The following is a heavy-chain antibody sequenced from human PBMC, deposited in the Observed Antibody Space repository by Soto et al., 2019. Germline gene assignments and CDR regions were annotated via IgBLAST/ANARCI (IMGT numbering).Heavy chain of an antibody. Sequence: ESGGGVVQPGRSLRLSCAASGFTFNSYGMHWVRQAPGKGLEWVALISDDGSNKYYGDSVKGRFTISRDNSKNTLSLQMNSLRAEDTAVYYCAKDSGFLEWKIIDYWGQGTLVTVSS. V-gene: IGHV3-30*18. CDR1: GFTFNSYG. CDR3: AKDSGFLEWKIIDY. J-gene: IGHJ4*02. D-gene: IGHD3-3*01. CDR2: ISDDGSNK.